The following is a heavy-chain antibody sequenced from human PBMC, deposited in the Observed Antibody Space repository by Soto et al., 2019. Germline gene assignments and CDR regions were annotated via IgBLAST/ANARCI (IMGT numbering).Heavy chain of an antibody. CDR2: ISAYNGNT. CDR3: ARDVAREYYDFWSGHYYMDV. V-gene: IGHV1-18*01. CDR1: GYTFTSYG. J-gene: IGHJ6*03. D-gene: IGHD3-3*01. Sequence: ASVKVSCKASGYTFTSYGISWVRQAPGQGLEWMGWISAYNGNTNYAQKLQGRVTMTTDTSTSTAYMELRSLRSDDTAVYYCARDVAREYYDFWSGHYYMDVWGKGTTVTVSS.